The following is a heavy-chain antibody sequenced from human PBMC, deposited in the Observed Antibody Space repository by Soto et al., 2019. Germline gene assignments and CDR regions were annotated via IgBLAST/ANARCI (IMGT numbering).Heavy chain of an antibody. V-gene: IGHV4-30-2*01. CDR1: GGSISSGGYS. Sequence: QLQLQESGSGLVKPSQTLSLTCAVSGGSISSGGYSWSWIRQQPGKGLEWLGYSYHSGITDYNPSLKSRVPISVDRSKNQFSLKLSSVTAADTAVYYCARVPAPWGQGTLVTVSS. J-gene: IGHJ5*02. D-gene: IGHD2-2*01. CDR2: SYHSGIT. CDR3: ARVPAP.